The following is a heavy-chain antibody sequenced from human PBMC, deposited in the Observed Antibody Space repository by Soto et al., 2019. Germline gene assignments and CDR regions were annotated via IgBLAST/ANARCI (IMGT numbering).Heavy chain of an antibody. CDR2: IWYDGSNK. CDR1: GFTFSSYG. D-gene: IGHD4-17*01. Sequence: QVQLVDSGGGVVQPGRSLRVSCAASGFTFSSYGMHWVRQAPGKGLERVAVIWYDGSNKYYADSVKGRFTISRDNSKNTLYLQMNSLRAEDTAVYYCARGSSYGGNSLGDYWGQGTLVTVSS. V-gene: IGHV3-33*01. CDR3: ARGSSYGGNSLGDY. J-gene: IGHJ4*02.